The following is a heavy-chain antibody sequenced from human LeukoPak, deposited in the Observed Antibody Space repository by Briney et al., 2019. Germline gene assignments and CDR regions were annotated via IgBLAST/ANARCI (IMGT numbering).Heavy chain of an antibody. CDR3: ARGRDYGDYSPFDY. Sequence: SQTLSLTCAVSGVSISSGGYSWSWIRQPPGEGLEWIGYIYHSGSTYYNPSLKSRVTISVDRSKNQFSLKLNSVTAADTAVYYCARGRDYGDYSPFDYWGQGTLVTVSS. CDR2: IYHSGST. CDR1: GVSISSGGYS. D-gene: IGHD4-17*01. V-gene: IGHV4-30-2*01. J-gene: IGHJ4*02.